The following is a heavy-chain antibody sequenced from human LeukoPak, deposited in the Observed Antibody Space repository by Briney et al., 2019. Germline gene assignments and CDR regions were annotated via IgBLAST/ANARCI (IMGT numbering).Heavy chain of an antibody. CDR3: ARFPGGDY. CDR2: IYYSGST. D-gene: IGHD3-10*01. CDR1: GGSISSSSYY. V-gene: IGHV4-39*01. J-gene: IGHJ4*02. Sequence: KSSETLSLTCTVSGGSISSSSYYWGWIRQPPGKGLEWIGSIYYSGSTYYNPSLKSRVTISVDTSKNQFSLKLSSVTAADTAVYYCARFPGGDYRGQGTLVTVSS.